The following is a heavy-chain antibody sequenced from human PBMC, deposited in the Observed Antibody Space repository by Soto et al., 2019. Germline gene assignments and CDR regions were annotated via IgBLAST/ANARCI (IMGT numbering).Heavy chain of an antibody. V-gene: IGHV1-69*01. D-gene: IGHD6-6*01. CDR3: ARDLYSSSSSYYYGMDV. Sequence: QVQLVRSGAEVKKPGSSVMVSCKASGGTFSSYAISWVRQAPGRGLEWMGGIIPIFGTANYAQKFQGRVTITADESTSTAYMELSSLRSEDTAVYYCARDLYSSSSSYYYGMDVWGQGTTVTVSS. J-gene: IGHJ6*02. CDR2: IIPIFGTA. CDR1: GGTFSSYA.